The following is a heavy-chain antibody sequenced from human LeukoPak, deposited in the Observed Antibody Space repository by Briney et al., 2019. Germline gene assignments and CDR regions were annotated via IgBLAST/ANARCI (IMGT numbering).Heavy chain of an antibody. V-gene: IGHV1-46*01. J-gene: IGHJ5*02. CDR2: INPSGDFR. Sequence: APVKVSCKPSGYTFVTHWMHWVRQAPGQGLEWMAIINPSGDFRSYAQKFQGRVTVTRDMSTRTVYMELSALRPEDTALYYCARDYSGQWEQLTGWWIDPWGQGTLVIVSS. CDR1: GYTFVTHW. D-gene: IGHD1-26*01. CDR3: ARDYSGQWEQLTGWWIDP.